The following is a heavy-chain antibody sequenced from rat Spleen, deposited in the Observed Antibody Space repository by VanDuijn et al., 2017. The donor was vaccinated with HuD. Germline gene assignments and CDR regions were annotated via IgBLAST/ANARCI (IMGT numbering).Heavy chain of an antibody. J-gene: IGHJ2*01. CDR1: GFTFSGFP. CDR3: ARYYFDY. CDR2: ISASGGDT. V-gene: IGHV5-46*01. Sequence: EVQLVESGGGLVQPGRSLKLSCAPSGFTFSGFPMAWVRQAPTKGLEWVATISASGGDTYYRDSVKGRFTISRDNAKSTLDLQMNSLQTEDTAMYFCARYYFDYWGQGVMVTVSS. D-gene: IGHD1-4*01.